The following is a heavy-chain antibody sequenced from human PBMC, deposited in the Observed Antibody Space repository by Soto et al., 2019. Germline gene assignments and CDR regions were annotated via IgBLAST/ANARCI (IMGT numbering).Heavy chain of an antibody. CDR3: ARAFRDIVVVPAAMSNYYYGMDV. J-gene: IGHJ6*02. CDR2: IIPIFGTA. D-gene: IGHD2-2*01. CDR1: GGTFSSYA. Sequence: ASVKVSCKASGGTFSSYAISWVRQAPGQGLEWMGGIIPIFGTANYAQKFQGRVTITADESTSTAYMELSSLRSEDTAVYYCARAFRDIVVVPAAMSNYYYGMDVWGQGTTVTSP. V-gene: IGHV1-69*13.